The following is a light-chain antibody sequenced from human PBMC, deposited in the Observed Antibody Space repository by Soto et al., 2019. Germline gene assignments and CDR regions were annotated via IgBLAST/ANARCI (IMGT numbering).Light chain of an antibody. Sequence: AIQLTQSPSSLSASVGDRVTITCRASQGISSALAWYQQKPGKAPKLLIYDASSLESGVPARFSGSGSGTEFTLTISSLQSEDFAVYYCQQYDYWPRTFGQGTKVDI. CDR2: DAS. V-gene: IGKV1-13*02. CDR1: QGISSA. CDR3: QQYDYWPRT. J-gene: IGKJ1*01.